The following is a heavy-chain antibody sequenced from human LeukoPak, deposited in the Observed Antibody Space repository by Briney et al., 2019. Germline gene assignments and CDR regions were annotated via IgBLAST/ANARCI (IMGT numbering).Heavy chain of an antibody. J-gene: IGHJ4*02. CDR3: ARDPRYCSGGSCLGRGYDY. CDR1: GYTFTSYD. CDR2: MSPKSANT. D-gene: IGHD2-15*01. V-gene: IGHV1-8*03. Sequence: GASVKVSCKASGYTFTSYDINWVRQASGQGLEWMGWMSPKSANTGYAQKFQGRVTITADESTSTAYMELSSLRSEDTAVYYCARDPRYCSGGSCLGRGYDYWGQGTLVTVSS.